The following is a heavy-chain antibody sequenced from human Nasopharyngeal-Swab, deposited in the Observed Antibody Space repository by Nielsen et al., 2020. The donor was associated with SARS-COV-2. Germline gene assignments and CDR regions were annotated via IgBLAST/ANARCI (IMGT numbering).Heavy chain of an antibody. J-gene: IGHJ6*02. CDR2: ISSSSSYI. V-gene: IGHV3-21*01. Sequence: GGSLRLSCAASGFTFNNYNFNWVRQAPGKGLEWVSSISSSSSYIYYADSVKGRFTISRDNAKNSLYLQMNSLRAEDTAVYYCARDGLDYDFWSAYFMDAWGQGTTVTVSS. CDR3: ARDGLDYDFWSAYFMDA. CDR1: GFTFNNYN. D-gene: IGHD3-3*01.